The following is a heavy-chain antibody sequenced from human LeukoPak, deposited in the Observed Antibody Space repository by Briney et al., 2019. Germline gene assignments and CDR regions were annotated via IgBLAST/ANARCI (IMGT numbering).Heavy chain of an antibody. V-gene: IGHV3-66*01. J-gene: IGHJ4*02. CDR2: IYSGGST. CDR3: ARGGDSPYYGDY. CDR1: GFTVSSIY. Sequence: GGSLRLSCAASGFTVSSIYMNWVRQAPGKGLEWVSLIYSGGSTHYADSVKGRFTISRDNSKNTLYLQMNSLRVEDTAMYYCARGGDSPYYGDYWGQGTLVTVSS. D-gene: IGHD3-10*01.